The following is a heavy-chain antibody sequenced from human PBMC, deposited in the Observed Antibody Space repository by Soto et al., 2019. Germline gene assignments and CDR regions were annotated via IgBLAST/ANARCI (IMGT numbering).Heavy chain of an antibody. CDR2: IYYSGST. V-gene: IGHV4-31*03. CDR1: GGSISSGGYY. CDR3: ARDPLGTPFGYFKY. D-gene: IGHD3-16*01. J-gene: IGHJ4*02. Sequence: QAQLQESGPGLVKPSQTLSLTCTVSGGSISSGGYYWSWIRQHPGKGLEWIGNIYYSGSTYYNPSLKSRVTISVDTSKNQFSLKRSSVTAADTAVYYWARDPLGTPFGYFKYWGQGTLVNVSS.